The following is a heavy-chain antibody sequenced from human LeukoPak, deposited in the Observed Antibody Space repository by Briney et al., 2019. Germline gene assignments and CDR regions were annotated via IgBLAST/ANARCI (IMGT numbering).Heavy chain of an antibody. J-gene: IGHJ5*02. CDR1: RFTVSSNY. CDR2: IYSGGTI. CDR3: ATGYDFGFDP. D-gene: IGHD5-12*01. V-gene: IGHV3-53*01. Sequence: GGSLRLSCAASRFTVSSNYMSWVRQAPGKGLEWVSIIYSGGTIHYADSVKGRFTISRDNTKNTLYLQMNSLGAEDTAVYYCATGYDFGFDPWGQGTLVTVSS.